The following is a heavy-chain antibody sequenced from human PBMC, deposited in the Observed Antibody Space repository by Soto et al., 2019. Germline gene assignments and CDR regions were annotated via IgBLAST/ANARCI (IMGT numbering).Heavy chain of an antibody. D-gene: IGHD3-10*01. CDR1: GFSLNTDGEG. CDR3: AHSRNLITEDAQVGDFDY. V-gene: IGHV2-5*02. Sequence: QITLKEAGPTQVKPTQTLTPTCSFSGFSLNTDGEGVGWVRQPPGDALEWLALIYWDDDERYSPSLKTRLTITKDPSKNQVVLIMTNMDPVDTATYYCAHSRNLITEDAQVGDFDYWGQGTLVTVSS. CDR2: IYWDDDE. J-gene: IGHJ4*02.